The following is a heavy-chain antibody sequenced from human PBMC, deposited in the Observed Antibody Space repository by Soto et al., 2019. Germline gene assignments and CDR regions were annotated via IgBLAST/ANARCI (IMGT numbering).Heavy chain of an antibody. CDR2: ISAYNSNT. J-gene: IGHJ3*02. Sequence: QVQLVQTGAEVKKPGASVKVSCKASGYTLTSYGIGWVRQAPGQGLEWMGWISAYNSNTNYAQKLQGRVTMTTDTSTTTAYMELRSLRSDDTAVYYCARRAYDTSGRAFDIWGQGTMVIVSS. CDR1: GYTLTSYG. V-gene: IGHV1-18*01. D-gene: IGHD3-22*01. CDR3: ARRAYDTSGRAFDI.